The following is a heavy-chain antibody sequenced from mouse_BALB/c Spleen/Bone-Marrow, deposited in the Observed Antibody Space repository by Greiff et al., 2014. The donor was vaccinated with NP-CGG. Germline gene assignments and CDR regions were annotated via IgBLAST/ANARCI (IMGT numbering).Heavy chain of an antibody. CDR1: GFSLTSYG. CDR3: ARHGNYAMDY. J-gene: IGHJ4*01. Sequence: VKVVESGPGLVAPSQSLSITCTISGFSLTSYGVHWVRQPPGKGLEWLVVIWSDGSTTYNSALKSRLSISKDNSKSQVFLEMNSLQTDDTAMYYCARHGNYAMDYWGQGTSVTVSS. D-gene: IGHD1-1*02. V-gene: IGHV2-6-1*01. CDR2: IWSDGST.